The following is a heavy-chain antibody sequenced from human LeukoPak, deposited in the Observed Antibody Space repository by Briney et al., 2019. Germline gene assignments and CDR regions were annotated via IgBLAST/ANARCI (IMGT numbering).Heavy chain of an antibody. V-gene: IGHV3-48*01. CDR1: GFTFSSYS. CDR3: ARDSSHYYDSSGYYPNWFDP. J-gene: IGHJ5*02. Sequence: GGSLRLSCAASGFTFSSYSMNWVRQAPGKGLEWVSYISSSSSTIYYADSVKGRFTVSRDNAKNSLYLQMNSLRAEDTAVYYCARDSSHYYDSSGYYPNWFDPWGQGTLVTVSS. D-gene: IGHD3-22*01. CDR2: ISSSSSTI.